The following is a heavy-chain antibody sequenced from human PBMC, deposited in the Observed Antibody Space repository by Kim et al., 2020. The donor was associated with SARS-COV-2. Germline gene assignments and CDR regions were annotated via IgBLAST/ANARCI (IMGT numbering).Heavy chain of an antibody. Sequence: GGSLRISCATSGFTFDDYAMSWVRQVPGRGLEWLSLITSDGAATFYAESVRGRFTISRDNTKGSLYLHMNSLRSDDSAFCYCVTDLVYRRYFDSWGRGTLVTVSS. CDR1: GFTFDDYA. CDR3: VTDLVYRRYFDS. J-gene: IGHJ4*02. CDR2: ITSDGAAT. V-gene: IGHV3-43*01. D-gene: IGHD3-9*01.